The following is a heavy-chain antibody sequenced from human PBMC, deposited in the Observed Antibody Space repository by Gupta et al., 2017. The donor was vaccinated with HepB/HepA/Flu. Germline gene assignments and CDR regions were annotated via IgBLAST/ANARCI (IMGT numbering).Heavy chain of an antibody. J-gene: IGHJ6*03. CDR2: INPNSGGT. V-gene: IGHV1-2*02. D-gene: IGHD2-2*02. Sequence: QVQLVQSGAEVKKPGASVKVSCKASGYTFTGYYMHWVRQAPGQGLEWMGWINPNSGGTNYAQKFQGRVNMTRDTSISTAYMELSRLRSDDTAVYYCARRVPAAISVYYYYYYMDVWGKGTTVTVSS. CDR3: ARRVPAAISVYYYYYYMDV. CDR1: GYTFTGYY.